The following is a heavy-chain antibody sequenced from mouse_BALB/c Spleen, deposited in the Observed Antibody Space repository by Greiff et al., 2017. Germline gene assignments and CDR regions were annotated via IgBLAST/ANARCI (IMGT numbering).Heavy chain of an antibody. CDR3: ARRPLTTVVAYYAMDY. CDR2: INSNGGST. Sequence: EVQLVESGGGLVKLGGSLKLSCAASGFTFSSYYMSWVRQTPEKRLELVAAINSNGGSTYYPDTVKGRFTISRDNAKNTLYLQMSSLKSEDTALYYCARRPLTTVVAYYAMDYWGQGTSVTVSS. V-gene: IGHV5-6-2*01. CDR1: GFTFSSYY. D-gene: IGHD1-1*01. J-gene: IGHJ4*01.